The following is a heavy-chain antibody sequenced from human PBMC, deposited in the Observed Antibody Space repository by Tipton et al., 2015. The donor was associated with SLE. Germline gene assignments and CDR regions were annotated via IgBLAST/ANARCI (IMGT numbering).Heavy chain of an antibody. Sequence: TLSLTCTVSGYSISSGYYWGWIRQPPGKGLEWIGSIYHGGSTYYNPSLKSRVTISGDTSKNQFSLKLSSVTAADTAVYYCATRPGAMDVWGQGTTVTVSS. V-gene: IGHV4-38-2*02. J-gene: IGHJ6*02. CDR1: GYSISSGYY. D-gene: IGHD6-6*01. CDR3: ATRPGAMDV. CDR2: IYHGGST.